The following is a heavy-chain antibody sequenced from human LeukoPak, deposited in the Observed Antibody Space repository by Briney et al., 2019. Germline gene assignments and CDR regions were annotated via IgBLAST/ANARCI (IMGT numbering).Heavy chain of an antibody. J-gene: IGHJ4*02. D-gene: IGHD2-15*01. CDR3: ARASHSCPEAFDY. CDR2: INPNGGST. Sequence: ASVKVSCKASGYTFTNNYMHWVRQAPGQGLEWMGVINPNGGSTSYAQKFQGRVTMTRDASTSTVYTELSSLRADDTAVYYCARASHSCPEAFDYWGQGTLVTVSS. V-gene: IGHV1-46*01. CDR1: GYTFTNNY.